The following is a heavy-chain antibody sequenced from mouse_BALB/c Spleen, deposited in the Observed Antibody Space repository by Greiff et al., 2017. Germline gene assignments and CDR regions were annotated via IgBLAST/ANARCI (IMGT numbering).Heavy chain of an antibody. J-gene: IGHJ2*01. CDR1: GFTFTDYY. Sequence: EVKLMESGGGLVQPGGSLRLSCATSGFTFTDYYMSWVRQPPGKALEWLGFIRNKANGYTTEYSASVKGRFTISRDNSQSILYLQMNTLRAEDSATYYCARDRGGLYFDYWGQGTTLTVSS. CDR2: IRNKANGYTT. D-gene: IGHD3-3*01. CDR3: ARDRGGLYFDY. V-gene: IGHV7-3*02.